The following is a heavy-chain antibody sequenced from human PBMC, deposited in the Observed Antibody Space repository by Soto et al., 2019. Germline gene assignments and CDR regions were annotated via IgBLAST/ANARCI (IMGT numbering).Heavy chain of an antibody. CDR3: ARGKGLVPYNWIDP. CDR2: MNPNSGNT. Sequence: ASVKVSCKASGYTFTSYDINWVRQATGQGLEWMGWMNPNSGNTGYAQKFQGRVTMTRNTSISTAYMELSSLRSEDTAVYYCARGKGLVPYNWIDPWGQGTLVTVSS. D-gene: IGHD2-15*01. CDR1: GYTFTSYD. V-gene: IGHV1-8*01. J-gene: IGHJ5*02.